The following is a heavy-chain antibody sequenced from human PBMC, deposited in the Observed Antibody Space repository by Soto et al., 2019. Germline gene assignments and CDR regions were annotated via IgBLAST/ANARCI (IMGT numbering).Heavy chain of an antibody. J-gene: IGHJ6*02. CDR2: IYYSGST. Sequence: PSETLSLTCTVSGGSISSYYWSWIRQPPGKGLEWIGYIYYSGSTNYNPSLKSRVTISVDTSKNQFSLKLSSVTAADTAVYYCARHGLGPGDVWGQGTTVTVSS. V-gene: IGHV4-59*08. CDR3: ARHGLGPGDV. CDR1: GGSISSYY.